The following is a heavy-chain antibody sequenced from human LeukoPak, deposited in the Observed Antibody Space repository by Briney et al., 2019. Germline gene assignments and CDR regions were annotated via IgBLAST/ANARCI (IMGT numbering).Heavy chain of an antibody. CDR3: ARDFDI. V-gene: IGHV3-23*01. Sequence: GGSLRLSCAASGFTFSNYAMNWVRQAPGRGLEWVSAINPSGGSTYYADSVKGRFTISRDNSKNTLYLQMNSLRAEDTAMYYCARDFDIWGQGTMVTVSS. CDR2: INPSGGST. CDR1: GFTFSNYA. J-gene: IGHJ3*02.